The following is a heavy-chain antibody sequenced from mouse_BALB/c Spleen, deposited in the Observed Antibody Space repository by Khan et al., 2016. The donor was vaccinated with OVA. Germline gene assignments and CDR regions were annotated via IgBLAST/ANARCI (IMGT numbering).Heavy chain of an antibody. D-gene: IGHD4-1*01. CDR2: ISTYNGNT. J-gene: IGHJ3*01. V-gene: IGHV1S137*01. Sequence: QVQLKQSGPEVVRPGVSVKISCKGSGYTFTDYAMHWVKQSHAKSLEWIGLISTYNGNTNYSQKFKGKATMTVDKSSSTAYLEFARLTSEDSAIYYCARDWAAWFTYWGQGTLVTVSA. CDR1: GYTFTDYA. CDR3: ARDWAAWFTY.